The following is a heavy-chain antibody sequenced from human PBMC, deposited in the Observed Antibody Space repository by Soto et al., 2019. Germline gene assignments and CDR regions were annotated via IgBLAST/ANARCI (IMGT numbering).Heavy chain of an antibody. Sequence: GASLKISCKVSGFSFTSYWISWVRQMPGKGLEWMGRIDPDDSYSDYSPSFQGHATFSVDTSIKTAYLQWKNLKASNTGIYYCARNRTMLRCDRWGQGTLGTVSS. V-gene: IGHV5-10-1*01. CDR1: GFSFTSYW. CDR3: ARNRTMLRCDR. D-gene: IGHD1-7*01. CDR2: IDPDDSYS. J-gene: IGHJ5*02.